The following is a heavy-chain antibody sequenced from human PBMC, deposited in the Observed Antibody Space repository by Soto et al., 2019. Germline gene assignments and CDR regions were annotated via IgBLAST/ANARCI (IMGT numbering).Heavy chain of an antibody. V-gene: IGHV4-59*01. D-gene: IGHD3-10*01. CDR3: ARGSGSGSYYFSYYYGMDV. Sequence: PSETLSLTCTVSGGSISSYYWRWIRQPPGKGLEWIGYIYYSGSTNYNPSLKSRVTISVDTSKNQFSLKLSSVTAADTAVYYCARGSGSGSYYFSYYYGMDVWGQGSTVTV. CDR2: IYYSGST. J-gene: IGHJ6*02. CDR1: GGSISSYY.